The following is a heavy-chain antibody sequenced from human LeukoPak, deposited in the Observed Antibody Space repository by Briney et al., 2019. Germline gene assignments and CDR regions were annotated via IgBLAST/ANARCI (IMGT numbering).Heavy chain of an antibody. V-gene: IGHV4-34*01. J-gene: IGHJ4*02. D-gene: IGHD3-22*01. Sequence: PSETLSLTCAVYGGSFSGYYWSWIRQPPGKGLEWIGEINHSGSTNYNPSLKSRVTISVDTSKNQFSLKLSSVTAADTAVYYCARGGEYDSSGYYYVSADYWGQGTLVTVSS. CDR1: GGSFSGYY. CDR2: INHSGST. CDR3: ARGGEYDSSGYYYVSADY.